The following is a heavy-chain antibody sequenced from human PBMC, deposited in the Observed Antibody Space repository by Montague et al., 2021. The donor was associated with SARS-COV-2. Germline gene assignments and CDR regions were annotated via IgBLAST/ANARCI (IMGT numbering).Heavy chain of an antibody. CDR2: VYHTGST. J-gene: IGHJ4*02. CDR3: VREKYYFDDSGSK. Sequence: SETLSLTRSVSGVSISSGSYYWSWVRQPPGKGLEWIGYVYHTGSTNYXPSLKSRVTLSIDTSKNQFSLNLTSVTAADTAVYYCVREKYYFDDSGSKWGQGTLVTV. CDR1: GVSISSGSYY. D-gene: IGHD3-22*01. V-gene: IGHV4-61*01.